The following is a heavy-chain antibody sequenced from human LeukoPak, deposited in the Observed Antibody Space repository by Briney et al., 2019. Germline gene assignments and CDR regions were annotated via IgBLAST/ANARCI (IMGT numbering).Heavy chain of an antibody. D-gene: IGHD6-13*01. CDR1: GYTFTSYA. V-gene: IGHV1-3*01. Sequence: ASVKVSCKASGYTFTSYAMHWVRQAPGQRLEWMGWINAGNGNTKYSQKFQGRVTITRDTSASTAYMELSCLRSEDTAVYYCARGCYGESSSSWYWFDPWGQGTLVTVSS. J-gene: IGHJ5*02. CDR2: INAGNGNT. CDR3: ARGCYGESSSSWYWFDP.